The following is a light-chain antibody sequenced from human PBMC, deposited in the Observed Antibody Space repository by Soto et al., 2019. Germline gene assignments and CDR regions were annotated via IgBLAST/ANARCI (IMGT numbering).Light chain of an antibody. CDR3: ETWDNSLSAVV. J-gene: IGLJ2*01. CDR1: SSNIGNNA. CDR2: DTN. V-gene: IGLV1-51*01. Sequence: QSVLTQPPSLSAAPGQKVTISCSGSSSNIGNNAVSWYQHLPGTAPRLLIYDTNTRPSGIPGRFSGSKSGTSATLDITGLQTGDEADYYCETWDNSLSAVVFGGGTKVTVL.